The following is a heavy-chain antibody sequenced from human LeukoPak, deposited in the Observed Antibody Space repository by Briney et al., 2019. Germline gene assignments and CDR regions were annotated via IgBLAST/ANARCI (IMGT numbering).Heavy chain of an antibody. J-gene: IGHJ6*03. CDR3: AKDLLYCSGGSCYSGYYYYMDV. D-gene: IGHD2-15*01. Sequence: GGSLRLSCAASGFTFSSYAMSWVRQAPGNGLDWVSAISGSAGITYYADSVKGRFTISRDNSKHTLYLQMNSLRAEDTAAYYCAKDLLYCSGGSCYSGYYYYMDVWGKGTTVTVSS. CDR2: ISGSAGIT. CDR1: GFTFSSYA. V-gene: IGHV3-23*01.